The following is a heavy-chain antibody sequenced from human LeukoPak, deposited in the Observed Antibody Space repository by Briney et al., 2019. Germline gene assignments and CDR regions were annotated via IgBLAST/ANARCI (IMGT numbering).Heavy chain of an antibody. CDR2: VAPSNGNT. V-gene: IGHV1-18*04. J-gene: IGHJ4*01. CDR3: ARVIAGDGTIDY. D-gene: IGHD6-13*01. CDR1: GYNFIIYG. Sequence: ASVTVSCKASGYNFIIYGINWLRQAPGQGLEWMGWVAPSNGNTHYAQKNQGRVTMTTDTSTSTAYMEMRSLTSDDTAVYYCARVIAGDGTIDYWGEGTPVIVSS.